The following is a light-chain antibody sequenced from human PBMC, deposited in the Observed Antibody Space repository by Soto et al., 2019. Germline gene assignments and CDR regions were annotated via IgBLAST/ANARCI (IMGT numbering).Light chain of an antibody. CDR2: YND. CDR3: GTWDTSLSAVV. J-gene: IGLJ3*02. V-gene: IGLV1-51*01. Sequence: QSVLTQPPSVSAAPGQKVTISCSGSSSNIGNNYLSWYQQLPGAAPKLLIFYNDKRPSGIPDRFSGSKSGTSATLGITGLQTGDEADYYCGTWDTSLSAVVFGGGTKVTVL. CDR1: SSNIGNNY.